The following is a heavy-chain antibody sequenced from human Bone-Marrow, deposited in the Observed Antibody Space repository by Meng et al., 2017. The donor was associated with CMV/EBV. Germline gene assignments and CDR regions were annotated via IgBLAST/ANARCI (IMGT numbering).Heavy chain of an antibody. CDR1: GYIFSSYG. CDR3: ARDGAARQRGDHYYGLDV. J-gene: IGHJ6*02. V-gene: IGHV1-18*01. CDR2: IGTDNGNI. Sequence: ASVKVSCKASGYIFSSYGIGWVRQSPGQGLEWMGWIGTDNGNIKYAQKYQGRLTMTTDTSTSTVYMELRSLRSDDTAVYYGARDGAARQRGDHYYGLDVWGQGTTVTVSS. D-gene: IGHD6-6*01.